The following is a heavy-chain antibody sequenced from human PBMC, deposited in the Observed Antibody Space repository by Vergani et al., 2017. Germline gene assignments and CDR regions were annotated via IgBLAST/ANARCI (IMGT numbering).Heavy chain of an antibody. CDR3: ARESQQLVRYGAFEI. V-gene: IGHV4-59*01. CDR2: IYYSGST. J-gene: IGHJ3*02. Sequence: QVQLQESGPGLVKPSETLSLTCTVSGGSISSYYWSWIRQPPGKGLEWIGYIYYSGSTNYNTSLKSRVTISVDTSKNQFSLKLSSVTAADTAVYYVARESQQLVRYGAFEIWGQGTMVTVSS. D-gene: IGHD6-13*01. CDR1: GGSISSYY.